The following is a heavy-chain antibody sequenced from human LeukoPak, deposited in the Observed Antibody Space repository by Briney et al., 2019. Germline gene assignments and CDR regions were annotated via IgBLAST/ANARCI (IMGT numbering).Heavy chain of an antibody. Sequence: GGSLRLSCAASGFTVSSNYMSWVRQAPGKGLEWGSVMYSGGSTYYSDSGKGRFTISRDKSKNTLYLQMHGLRAEDTAVYYCARHPRYYYDSSGYYYQHAFDIWGQGTMVTVSS. CDR3: ARHPRYYYDSSGYYYQHAFDI. J-gene: IGHJ3*02. CDR1: GFTVSSNY. D-gene: IGHD3-22*01. V-gene: IGHV3-53*01. CDR2: MYSGGST.